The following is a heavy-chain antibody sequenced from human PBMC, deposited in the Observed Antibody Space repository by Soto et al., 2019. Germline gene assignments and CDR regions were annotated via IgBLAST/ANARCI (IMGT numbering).Heavy chain of an antibody. D-gene: IGHD2-2*01. CDR3: ASGGVPAAIGGVGLNAFDI. V-gene: IGHV3-74*01. CDR2: INSDGSST. J-gene: IGHJ3*02. Sequence: EVQLVESGGGLVQPGGSLRLSCAASGFTFSSYWMHWVRQAPGKGLVWVSRINSDGSSTSYADSVKGRFTISGDNAKNTLYLQMNSLRAEDTAVYYCASGGVPAAIGGVGLNAFDIWGQGTMVTVSS. CDR1: GFTFSSYW.